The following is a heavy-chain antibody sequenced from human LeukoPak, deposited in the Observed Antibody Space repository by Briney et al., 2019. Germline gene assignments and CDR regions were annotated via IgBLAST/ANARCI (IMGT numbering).Heavy chain of an antibody. Sequence: ASVKVSCKASGYTFSDYYVHWVRQGPGQGPEWMGWININSGGTSYARKFQGRVTMTRDTSISTAYMELSRLTSDDTAVYYCARGDSSVEHYGMDVWGQGTTVTVSS. V-gene: IGHV1-2*02. D-gene: IGHD1-1*01. CDR1: GYTFSDYY. CDR3: ARGDSSVEHYGMDV. CDR2: ININSGGT. J-gene: IGHJ6*02.